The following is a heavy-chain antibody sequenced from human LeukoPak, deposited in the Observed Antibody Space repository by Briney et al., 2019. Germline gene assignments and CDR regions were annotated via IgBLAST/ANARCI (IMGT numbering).Heavy chain of an antibody. J-gene: IGHJ3*02. D-gene: IGHD2-2*01. CDR1: GFTFSSYG. CDR3: TSRYCSTSNCYSFDN. Sequence: QPGRSLRLSCAASGFTFSSYGMHWVRQAPGKGLEWVAVISYDGSNKYYADSVKGRFSISRDNAKNSLYLQMNSLRVEDTAVYYCTSRYCSTSNCYSFDNWGQGTMVTVSS. V-gene: IGHV3-30*03. CDR2: ISYDGSNK.